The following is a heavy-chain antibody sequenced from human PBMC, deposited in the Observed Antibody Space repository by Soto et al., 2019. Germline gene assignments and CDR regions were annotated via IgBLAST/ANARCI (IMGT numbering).Heavy chain of an antibody. CDR2: ISGSGGST. Sequence: PGGSLRLSCAASGFTFSSYAMSWVRQAPGKGLEWVSAISGSGGSTYYADSVKGRFTISRDNSNSTLYLQMNSLRAEDTAIYYCAKDHGDTGWGSSPFDYWGPGTLVTVSS. CDR3: AKDHGDTGWGSSPFDY. J-gene: IGHJ4*02. V-gene: IGHV3-23*01. D-gene: IGHD6-19*01. CDR1: GFTFSSYA.